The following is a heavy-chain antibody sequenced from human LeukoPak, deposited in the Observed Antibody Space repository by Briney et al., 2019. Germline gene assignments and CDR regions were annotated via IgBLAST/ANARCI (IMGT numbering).Heavy chain of an antibody. CDR2: ITGSGGNT. V-gene: IGHV3-23*01. Sequence: PGGSLRLSCAASGFVFSSYAMHWVRQAPGKGLEWVSVITGSGGNTYYADSVKGRFTISKDNSKNTVYLQMSSLRVDDTAVYYCAKAASSSWPPYYYGMDVWGQGTTVTVSS. CDR3: AKAASSSWPPYYYGMDV. CDR1: GFVFSSYA. D-gene: IGHD6-13*01. J-gene: IGHJ6*02.